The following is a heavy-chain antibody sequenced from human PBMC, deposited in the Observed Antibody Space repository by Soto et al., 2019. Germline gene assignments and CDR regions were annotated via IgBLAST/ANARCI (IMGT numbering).Heavy chain of an antibody. CDR2: INGDGSVT. Sequence: EVPLVESGGGLVQPGGSLRLSCAASGFSFSGYWMHWVRQAPGKGLVWLSRINGDGSVTSYADSVKGRFTISRDNAKNTLYLQMNSLRAEDTAVYYCARADPKFDPWGQGTLVTVSS. CDR3: ARADPKFDP. CDR1: GFSFSGYW. V-gene: IGHV3-74*01. J-gene: IGHJ5*02.